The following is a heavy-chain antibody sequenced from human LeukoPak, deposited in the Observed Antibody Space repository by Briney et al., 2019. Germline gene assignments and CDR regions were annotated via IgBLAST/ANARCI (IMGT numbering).Heavy chain of an antibody. CDR2: ISYDGSNK. V-gene: IGHV3-30*04. CDR1: GFTFSSYA. Sequence: GGSLRLSCAASGFTFSSYAMHWVRQAPGKGLEWVAVISYDGSNKYYADSVKGRFTISRDNSKNTPYLQMNSLRAEDTAVYYCARDGGNYYGSGSYRYWGQGTLVTVSS. CDR3: ARDGGNYYGSGSYRY. J-gene: IGHJ4*02. D-gene: IGHD3-10*01.